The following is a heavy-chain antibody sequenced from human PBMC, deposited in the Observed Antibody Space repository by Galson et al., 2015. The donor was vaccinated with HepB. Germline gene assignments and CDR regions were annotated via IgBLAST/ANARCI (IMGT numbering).Heavy chain of an antibody. CDR2: ISSSSNYI. V-gene: IGHV3-21*06. CDR3: ATSPYSGIVGATVLNF. CDR1: GFTFSNYS. D-gene: IGHD1-26*01. J-gene: IGHJ4*02. Sequence: SLRLSCAASGFTFSNYSMNWVRQAPGKGLEWVACISSSSNYIYYVDLVKGRFTISRDNAKNSVSLQMNSLRAEDTAVYYCATSPYSGIVGATVLNFWGQGTLVAVSS.